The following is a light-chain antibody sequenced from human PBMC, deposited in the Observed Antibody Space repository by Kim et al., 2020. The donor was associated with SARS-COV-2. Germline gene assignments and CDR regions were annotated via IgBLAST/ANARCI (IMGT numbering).Light chain of an antibody. CDR1: SDNNGGNY. Sequence: GESRRVSCSGSSDNNGGNYVNWYRQHPGTAPKLIIYREDQRPSGVPDRFAGSKSGTSASLAISGIRSEDEADYYCAAWDDSLSGVVFGGGTQLTVL. CDR3: AAWDDSLSGVV. V-gene: IGLV1-47*01. J-gene: IGLJ2*01. CDR2: RED.